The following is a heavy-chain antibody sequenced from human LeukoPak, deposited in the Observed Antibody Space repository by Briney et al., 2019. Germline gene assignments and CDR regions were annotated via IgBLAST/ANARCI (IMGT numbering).Heavy chain of an antibody. CDR1: GGSISSGSYY. CDR2: IYTSGST. D-gene: IGHD5-18*01. J-gene: IGHJ4*02. Sequence: SETLSLTCTVSGGSISSGSYYWSWIRQPAGKGLEWIGRIYTSGSTNYNPSLKSRVTISVDTSKNQFSLKLSSVTAADTAVYYWARAGDVDKVIVGDAFDYWGQGTLVTVSS. V-gene: IGHV4-61*02. CDR3: ARAGDVDKVIVGDAFDY.